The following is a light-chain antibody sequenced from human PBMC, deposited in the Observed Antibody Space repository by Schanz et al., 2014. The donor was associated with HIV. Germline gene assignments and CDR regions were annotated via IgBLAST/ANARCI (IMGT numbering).Light chain of an antibody. V-gene: IGLV2-18*02. J-gene: IGLJ1*01. CDR2: EVS. CDR3: SSKRSGDTTPFV. Sequence: SALTQPPSVSGSPGQSVTISCTGTSSDVGCYNRVSWYQQPPGAAPKLMIYEVSNRPSGVPDRFSGSKSGTTASLTISGLQAEDEADYYCSSKRSGDTTPFVFGSGTKLTVL. CDR1: SSDVGCYNR.